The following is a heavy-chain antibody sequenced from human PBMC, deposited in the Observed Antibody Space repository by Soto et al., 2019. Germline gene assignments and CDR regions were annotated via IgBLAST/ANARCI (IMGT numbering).Heavy chain of an antibody. CDR1: GASISSSTYF. CDR3: ARHEGPNPGGVIMF. D-gene: IGHD3-16*01. CDR2: IYYNENT. Sequence: QLHLQESGPGLVKPSETLSLTCTVSGASISSSTYFWGWIRQPPGKGLEWIGSIYYNENTYYNPSLKSRVTISIDTPKNQVSVKLSSVTAADTAVYYGARHEGPNPGGVIMFWGQGALVTVSS. J-gene: IGHJ4*02. V-gene: IGHV4-39*01.